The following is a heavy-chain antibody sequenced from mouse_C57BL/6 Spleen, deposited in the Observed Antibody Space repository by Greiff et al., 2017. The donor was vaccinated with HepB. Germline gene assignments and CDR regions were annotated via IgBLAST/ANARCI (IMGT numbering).Heavy chain of an antibody. V-gene: IGHV1-15*01. J-gene: IGHJ1*03. CDR2: IDPETGGT. D-gene: IGHD2-2*01. CDR1: GYTFTDYE. CDR3: TRWGNGYDLFDV. Sequence: VQLQQSGAELVRPGASVTLSCKASGYTFTDYEMHWVKQTPVHGLEWIGAIDPETGGTAYNQKFKGKAILTADKASSTAYMELRSLTSEDSAVYYCTRWGNGYDLFDVWGTGTTVTVSS.